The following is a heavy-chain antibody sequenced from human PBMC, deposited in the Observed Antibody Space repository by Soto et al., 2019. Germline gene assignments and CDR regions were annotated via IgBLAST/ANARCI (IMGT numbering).Heavy chain of an antibody. Sequence: VQLVESGGALVKPGGSLRLSCVGFDFSLSGFYMSWVRQAPGKGLEWLSFISMSGSYKTYAASVEGRFTISRDNVKNILYLQMDSLRVEDTAVYYCASRGHCSNGQCHPFDYWGQGTQVTVSS. V-gene: IGHV3-11*06. CDR1: DFSLSGFY. D-gene: IGHD2-8*01. CDR2: ISMSGSYK. CDR3: ASRGHCSNGQCHPFDY. J-gene: IGHJ4*02.